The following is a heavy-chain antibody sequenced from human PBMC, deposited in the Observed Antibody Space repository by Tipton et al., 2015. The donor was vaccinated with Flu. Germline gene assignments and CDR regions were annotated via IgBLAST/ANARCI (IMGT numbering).Heavy chain of an antibody. CDR3: ARLSSGWQWPTDYYALDV. J-gene: IGHJ6*02. D-gene: IGHD6-19*01. V-gene: IGHV6-1*01. Sequence: PGLVKPSQTLSLTCAISGDSVSSNSAAWNWIRQSPSRGLEWLGRTYYRSKWYNDYAVSVKSRITINPDTSKNQFSLQLKSVTPEDTAVYYGARLSSGWQWPTDYYALDVWGQGTTVTVSS. CDR2: TYYRSKWYN. CDR1: GDSVSSNSAA.